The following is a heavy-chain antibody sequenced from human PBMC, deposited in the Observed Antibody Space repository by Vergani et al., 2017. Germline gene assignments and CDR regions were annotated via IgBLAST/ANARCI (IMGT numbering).Heavy chain of an antibody. D-gene: IGHD3-10*01. CDR1: GYTFTSYY. V-gene: IGHV1-69*09. CDR3: ARFTMVRGVITNDY. CDR2: IIPILGIA. Sequence: QVQLVQSGAEVKKPGASVKVSCKASGYTFTSYYMHWVRQAPGQGLEWMGRIIPILGIANYAQKFQGRVTITADKSTSTAYMELSSLRSEDTAVYYCARFTMVRGVITNDYWGQGTLVTVSS. J-gene: IGHJ4*02.